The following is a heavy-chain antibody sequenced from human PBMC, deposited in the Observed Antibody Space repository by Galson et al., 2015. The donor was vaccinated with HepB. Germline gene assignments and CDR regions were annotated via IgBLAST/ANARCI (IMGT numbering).Heavy chain of an antibody. CDR3: ARALTVTNWFDP. CDR2: IIPIFGTA. CDR1: GGTFSSYA. V-gene: IGHV1-69*06. J-gene: IGHJ5*02. D-gene: IGHD4-11*01. Sequence: SVKVSCKASGGTFSSYAISWVRQAPGQGLEWMGGIIPIFGTANYAQKFQGRVTITADKSTSTAYMELSSLRSEDTAVYYCARALTVTNWFDPWGQGTLVTVSS.